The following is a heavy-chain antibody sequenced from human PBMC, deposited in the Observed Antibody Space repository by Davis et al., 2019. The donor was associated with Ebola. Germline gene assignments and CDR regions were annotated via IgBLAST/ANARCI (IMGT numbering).Heavy chain of an antibody. CDR3: ARGHNYAHEY. CDR1: GYTFTDYN. Sequence: ASVKVSCKASGYTFTDYNIHWVRQAPGQGLEWMGRIISNSGGTNYAQKFQGRVTMTRDTSISTAYMELSSLRSDDTADYYCARGHNYAHEYWGQGTLVTVSS. D-gene: IGHD4-11*01. CDR2: IISNSGGT. J-gene: IGHJ4*02. V-gene: IGHV1-2*06.